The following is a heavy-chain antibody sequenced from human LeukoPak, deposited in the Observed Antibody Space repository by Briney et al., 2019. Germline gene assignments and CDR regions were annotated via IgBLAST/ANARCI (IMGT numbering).Heavy chain of an antibody. CDR2: ISSSSSYI. Sequence: GGSLRLSCAASGFTFSSYSMNWVRQAPGKGPEWVSSISSSSSYIYYADSVKGRFTISRDNAKNSLYLQMNSLRAEDTAVYYCAKLREKSGSYFGSFDYWGQGTLVTVSS. J-gene: IGHJ4*02. D-gene: IGHD1-26*01. CDR3: AKLREKSGSYFGSFDY. CDR1: GFTFSSYS. V-gene: IGHV3-21*04.